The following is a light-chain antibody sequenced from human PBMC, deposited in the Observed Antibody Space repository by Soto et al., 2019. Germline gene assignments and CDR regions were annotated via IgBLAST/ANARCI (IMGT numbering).Light chain of an antibody. J-gene: IGKJ4*01. CDR2: DAS. CDR1: QDISTS. Sequence: QLTQSPSSLSASVGDRVTIPCRASQDISTSLAWYQQKPGKHPKLLIYDASTLESGVPSRFSGRGSGTDFTLTISSLQPEDFATYFCQQFQAYPLTFGGGTRVDIK. V-gene: IGKV1-13*02. CDR3: QQFQAYPLT.